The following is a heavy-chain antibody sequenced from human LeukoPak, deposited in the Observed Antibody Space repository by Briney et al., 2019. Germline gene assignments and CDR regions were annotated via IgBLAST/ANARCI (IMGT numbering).Heavy chain of an antibody. CDR1: GFTFSSYW. V-gene: IGHV3-7*01. CDR2: IKQDGSEK. Sequence: GGSLRLSCAASGFTFSSYWMHWVRQAPGKGLEWVANIKQDGSEKYYMDSVKGRFTISRDNAKNSLYLQMNSLRAEDTAVYYCARETITMVRGVISYYYMDVWGKGTTVTISS. D-gene: IGHD3-10*01. CDR3: ARETITMVRGVISYYYMDV. J-gene: IGHJ6*03.